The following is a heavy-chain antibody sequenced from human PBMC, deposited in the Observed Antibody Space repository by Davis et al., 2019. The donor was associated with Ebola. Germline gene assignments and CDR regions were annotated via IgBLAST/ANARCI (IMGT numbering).Heavy chain of an antibody. Sequence: SVKVSCKASGYTFTSYGISWVRQAPGQGLEWMGGIIPIFGTANYAQKFQGRVTITADKSTSTAYMELSSLRSEDTAVYYCARGYSGYDYAVLNWGQGTLVTVSS. J-gene: IGHJ4*02. CDR2: IIPIFGTA. D-gene: IGHD5-12*01. V-gene: IGHV1-69*06. CDR3: ARGYSGYDYAVLN. CDR1: GYTFTSYG.